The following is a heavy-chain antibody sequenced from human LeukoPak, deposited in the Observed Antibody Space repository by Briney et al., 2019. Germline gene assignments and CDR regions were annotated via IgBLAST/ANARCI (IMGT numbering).Heavy chain of an antibody. CDR1: GFTFSSYS. CDR3: ARGGAFYWNPRY. J-gene: IGHJ4*02. V-gene: IGHV3-53*01. Sequence: GGSLRLSCAASGFTFSSYSMNWVRQAPGKGLEWVSLLYTDDTTIYADSEAGRFTISRDDSKNTIYLHMTTLRGEDTAVYYCARGGAFYWNPRYWGQGTLVTVSS. CDR2: LYTDDTT. D-gene: IGHD1-1*01.